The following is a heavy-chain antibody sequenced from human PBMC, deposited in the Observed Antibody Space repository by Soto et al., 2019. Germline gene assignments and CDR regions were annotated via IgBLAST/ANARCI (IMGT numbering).Heavy chain of an antibody. Sequence: LRLSCAASGFTFSSYWMSWVRQAPGRGLEWMANIQYDGSEKYYVDSVKGRLTISRDNAKNSLYLQMNSLRAADTAGYYCASSPHKDSRPDYWGQGALVTVSS. CDR2: IQYDGSEK. CDR3: ASSPHKDSRPDY. J-gene: IGHJ4*02. D-gene: IGHD3-22*01. V-gene: IGHV3-7*03. CDR1: GFTFSSYW.